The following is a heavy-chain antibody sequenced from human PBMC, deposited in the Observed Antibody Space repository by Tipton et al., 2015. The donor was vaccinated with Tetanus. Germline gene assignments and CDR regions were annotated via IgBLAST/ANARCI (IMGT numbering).Heavy chain of an antibody. V-gene: IGHV1-18*01. CDR2: ISAYSGNT. Sequence: QVQLVQSGAELKKPGASVKVSCKASGYSFTNYGFSWVRQAPGQGLEWMGWISAYSGNTKYPQKLQGRVTMTTDTSTSTAYMELRSVRSDDTAVYYCARARWQSGGPYYFDYWGQGIMVTVSS. J-gene: IGHJ4*02. CDR3: ARARWQSGGPYYFDY. D-gene: IGHD1-26*01. CDR1: GYSFTNYG.